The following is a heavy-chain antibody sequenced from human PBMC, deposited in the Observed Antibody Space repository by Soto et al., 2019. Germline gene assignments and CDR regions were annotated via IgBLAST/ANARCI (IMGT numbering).Heavy chain of an antibody. V-gene: IGHV3-23*01. J-gene: IGHJ3*01. CDR1: GFTFSSYA. D-gene: IGHD4-17*01. Sequence: EVQMLESGGGLVQPGGSLRLSCAASGFTFSSYALTWVRQAPGKGLEWVSSITGSGDYTRYTDSVKGRFTITRVNAKNTLFLQMKSLRADDTAIYYCGKDPNGDYFGALDFWGQGTMVTVSS. CDR2: ITGSGDYT. CDR3: GKDPNGDYFGALDF.